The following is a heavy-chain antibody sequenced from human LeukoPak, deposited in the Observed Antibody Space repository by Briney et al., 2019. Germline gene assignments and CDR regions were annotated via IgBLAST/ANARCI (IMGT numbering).Heavy chain of an antibody. Sequence: ASVKVSCKASGYTFTGYYMHWVRQAPGQGLEWMGWINPNSGGTNYAQKFQGRVTMTRDTSISTAYMELSRLRSGDTAVYYCARAQSIAAAGTFSYYWGQGTLVTVSS. CDR1: GYTFTGYY. J-gene: IGHJ4*02. CDR2: INPNSGGT. V-gene: IGHV1-2*02. D-gene: IGHD6-13*01. CDR3: ARAQSIAAAGTFSYY.